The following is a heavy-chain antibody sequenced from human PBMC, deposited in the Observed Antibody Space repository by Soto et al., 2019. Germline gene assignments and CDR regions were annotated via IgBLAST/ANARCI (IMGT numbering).Heavy chain of an antibody. D-gene: IGHD3-22*01. CDR1: GGTFSSYA. V-gene: IGHV1-69*13. J-gene: IGHJ4*01. CDR3: ARGDDYSDSSAYESRGY. Sequence: SVKVSCKASGGTFSSYAISWVRQAPGQGLEWMGGIIPIFGTANYAQKSQGRVTITADESTSTAYMELSSLRSEDTAVYYCARGDDYSDSSAYESRGYWGHGTRVTVSS. CDR2: IIPIFGTA.